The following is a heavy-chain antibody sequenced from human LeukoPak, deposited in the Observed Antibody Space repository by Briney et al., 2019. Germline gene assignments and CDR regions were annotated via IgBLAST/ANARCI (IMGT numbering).Heavy chain of an antibody. Sequence: SETLSLTRTVSDDSISSYYWSWIRQPPGKGLEWIGYIYHSGTTNYNPSLKSRVTISVDTSKNQFSLKLSSVTAADTAVYYCAREAAAGVDYWGQGTLVTVSS. CDR1: DDSISSYY. CDR3: AREAAAGVDY. J-gene: IGHJ4*02. CDR2: IYHSGTT. V-gene: IGHV4-59*01. D-gene: IGHD6-13*01.